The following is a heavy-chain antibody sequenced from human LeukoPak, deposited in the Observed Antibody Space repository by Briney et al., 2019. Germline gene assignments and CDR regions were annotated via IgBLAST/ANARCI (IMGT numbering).Heavy chain of an antibody. CDR3: ARDLRLLS. CDR1: GFTFTSYY. CDR2: ISGTSSFT. V-gene: IGHV3-21*05. Sequence: KPGGSLRLSCEASGFTFTSYYMNWVRQAPGKGLEWISYISGTSSFTNYADSVKGRFTVSRDNAKNSLYLQMNTLRAEDTAVYYCARDLRLLSWGQGTLVTVSS. J-gene: IGHJ5*02.